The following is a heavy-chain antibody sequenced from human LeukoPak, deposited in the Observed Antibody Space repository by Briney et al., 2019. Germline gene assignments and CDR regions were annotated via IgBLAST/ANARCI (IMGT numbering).Heavy chain of an antibody. CDR2: ISSTSNFI. Sequence: GGSLRLSCAASGFTFSSYSMNWVRQAPGKGLEWVSSISSTSNFIYYADSVKGRFTISRDNAKNSLYLQMNSLRAEDTAVYYCARVGYKWNDVYFFDYWAQGTLVTVSS. CDR1: GFTFSSYS. V-gene: IGHV3-21*06. CDR3: ARVGYKWNDVYFFDY. D-gene: IGHD1-1*01. J-gene: IGHJ4*02.